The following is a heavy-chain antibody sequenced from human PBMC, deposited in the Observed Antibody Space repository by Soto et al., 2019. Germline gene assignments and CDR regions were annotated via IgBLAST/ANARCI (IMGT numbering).Heavy chain of an antibody. V-gene: IGHV3-53*01. J-gene: IGHJ4*01. CDR2: IYSGGRT. Sequence: EVQLVESGGGLIQPGGSLRLSCAASGFTVSNNYMSWVRQAPGKGLEWVSVIYSGGRTYYADSVKGRFTISRDNSKNTLYLQMNSLRAEDTAVYYCASESRTGSSALLFAYWVHGTLVTVSS. D-gene: IGHD3-10*01. CDR1: GFTVSNNY. CDR3: ASESRTGSSALLFAY.